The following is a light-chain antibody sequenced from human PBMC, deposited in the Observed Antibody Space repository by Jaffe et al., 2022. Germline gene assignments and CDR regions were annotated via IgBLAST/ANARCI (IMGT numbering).Light chain of an antibody. CDR3: QLRSNWSHGT. V-gene: IGKV3-11*01. Sequence: EVVLTQSPATLSLSPGERATLSCRASQSIRTHLAWYQHKGGQAPRLLIYEASKRATGIPARFSGSGSGTDFTLTITNLEPEDFVVYYCQLRSNWSHGTFGQGTRLEIK. J-gene: IGKJ5*01. CDR1: QSIRTH. CDR2: EAS.